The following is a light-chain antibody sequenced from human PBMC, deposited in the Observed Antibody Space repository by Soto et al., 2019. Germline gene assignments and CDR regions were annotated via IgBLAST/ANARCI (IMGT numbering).Light chain of an antibody. CDR1: SGHSSSS. V-gene: IGLV4-60*03. CDR2: LEGSGRY. Sequence: QLVLTQSYSASASLGSSVKLTCTLSSGHSSSSIAWHQQQPGKAPRYLMNLEGSGRYNTGSGVPDRFSGSSSGADRYLTIATLQSEDEADYYCETWDINTRVFGGGTKLTVL. J-gene: IGLJ2*01. CDR3: ETWDINTRV.